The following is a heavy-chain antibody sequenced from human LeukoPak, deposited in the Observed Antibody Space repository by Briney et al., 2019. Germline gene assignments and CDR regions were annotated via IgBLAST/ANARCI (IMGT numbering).Heavy chain of an antibody. V-gene: IGHV4-59*01. D-gene: IGHD6-13*01. CDR3: ARYHSSSWYYGDYGMDV. J-gene: IGHJ6*04. CDR1: GGSISSYY. CDR2: IYYSGST. Sequence: PSETLSPTCTVSGGSISSYYWSWIRQPPGKGLEWIGYIYYSGSTNYNPSLKSRVTISVDTSKNQFSLKLSSVTAADTAVYYCARYHSSSWYYGDYGMDVWGKGTTVTVSS.